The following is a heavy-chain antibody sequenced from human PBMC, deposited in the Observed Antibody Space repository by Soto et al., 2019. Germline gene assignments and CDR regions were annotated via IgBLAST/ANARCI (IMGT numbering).Heavy chain of an antibody. CDR3: ARDLESLDTAMVFDY. CDR2: INPNSGGT. J-gene: IGHJ4*02. D-gene: IGHD5-18*01. CDR1: GYTFTGYY. Sequence: GASVKVSCKASGYTFTGYYMHWVRQAPGQGLEWMGWINPNSGGTNYAQKFQGWVTMTRDTSISTAYMELSRLRSDDTAVYYCARDLESLDTAMVFDYWGQGTLVTVS. V-gene: IGHV1-2*04.